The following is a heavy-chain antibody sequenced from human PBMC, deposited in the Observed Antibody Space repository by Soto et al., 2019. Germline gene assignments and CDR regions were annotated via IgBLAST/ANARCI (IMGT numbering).Heavy chain of an antibody. D-gene: IGHD1-26*01. CDR2: ISYDGSNK. CDR3: AREEPSGEGAYDY. Sequence: QVQLVESGGGVVQPGRSLRLSCAASGFTFSSYAMHWVRQAPGKGLEWVAVISYDGSNKYYADSVKGRFTISRDNSKNTLYLQMNSLRAEDTAVYYCAREEPSGEGAYDYRGQGTLVTVSS. J-gene: IGHJ4*02. V-gene: IGHV3-30-3*01. CDR1: GFTFSSYA.